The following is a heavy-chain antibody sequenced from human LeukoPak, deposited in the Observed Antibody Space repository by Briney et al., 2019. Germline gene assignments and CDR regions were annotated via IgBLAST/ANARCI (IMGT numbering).Heavy chain of an antibody. D-gene: IGHD6-6*01. CDR3: ARLYTTSRAFDI. J-gene: IGHJ3*02. CDR2: IYYSGST. CDR1: GGSISSGDYY. V-gene: IGHV4-31*03. Sequence: SQTLSLTCTVSGGSISSGDYYWSWIRQHPGKGLEWIGYIYYSGSTYYNPSLKSRVTISVDTSKNQFSLKLSSVTAADTAVYYCARLYTTSRAFDIWGQGTMVTVSS.